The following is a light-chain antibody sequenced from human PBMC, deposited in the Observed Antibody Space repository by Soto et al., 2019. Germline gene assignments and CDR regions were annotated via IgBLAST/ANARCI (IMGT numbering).Light chain of an antibody. CDR1: QDISDH. CDR2: GAS. Sequence: DFQMTQSPSSLSASVRDRVTITCRASQDISDHLAWYQHKPGKVPELLIYGASTLQSGVPSRFSGGGSGTDFTLTISSLQPEDVATYYCQKYDRTPRTFGQGTKVELK. CDR3: QKYDRTPRT. J-gene: IGKJ1*01. V-gene: IGKV1-27*01.